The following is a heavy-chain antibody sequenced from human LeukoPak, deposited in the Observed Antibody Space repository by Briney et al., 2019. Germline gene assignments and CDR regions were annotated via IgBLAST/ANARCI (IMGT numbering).Heavy chain of an antibody. Sequence: TSETLSLTCTVSGGSISSTYYWDWIRQPPGKGLEWIGSIYYSGTTYYNPSLKSRVTISVDTSKNQFSLKLSSVTAADTAVYYCARRYCSGGSCYSERGAFDIWGQGTMVTVSS. V-gene: IGHV4-39*07. CDR3: ARRYCSGGSCYSERGAFDI. CDR1: GGSISSTYY. CDR2: IYYSGTT. D-gene: IGHD2-15*01. J-gene: IGHJ3*02.